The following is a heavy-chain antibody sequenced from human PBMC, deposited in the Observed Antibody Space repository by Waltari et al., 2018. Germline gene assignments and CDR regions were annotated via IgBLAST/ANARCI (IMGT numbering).Heavy chain of an antibody. D-gene: IGHD5-12*01. CDR1: GFTVSRPY. V-gene: IGHV3-53*01. J-gene: IGHJ3*02. CDR3: AGRMATTSAAFDI. CDR2: IYSSGTI. Sequence: EVQLVESGGGLIPPGGSLRLSCGVSGFTVSRPYMSWFRQAPGKGMEWVSVIYSSGTISYAESVKGRFTISRDTSKNTLDLQMSSLRAEDTAVYYCAGRMATTSAAFDIWGQGTKVTVSS.